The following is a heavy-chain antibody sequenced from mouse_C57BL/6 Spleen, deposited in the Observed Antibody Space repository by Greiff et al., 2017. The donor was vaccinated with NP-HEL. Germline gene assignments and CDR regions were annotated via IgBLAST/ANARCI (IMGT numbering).Heavy chain of an antibody. CDR3: ARNYYSNLAWFAY. J-gene: IGHJ3*01. CDR2: IDPSDSYT. V-gene: IGHV1-59*01. CDR1: GYTFTSYW. Sequence: VQLQQPGAELVRPGTSVKLSCKASGYTFTSYWMHWVKQRPGQGLEWIGVIDPSDSYTNYNQKFKGKATLTVDTSSSTAYMQLSSLTSEDSAVYYCARNYYSNLAWFAYWGQGTLVTVSA. D-gene: IGHD2-5*01.